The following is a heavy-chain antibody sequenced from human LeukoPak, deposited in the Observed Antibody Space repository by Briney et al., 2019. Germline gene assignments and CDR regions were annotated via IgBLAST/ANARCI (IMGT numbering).Heavy chain of an antibody. Sequence: GGSLRLSCAASGFTFDDYGMSWVRQAPGKGLEWVSGITGSGGSTYYADSVKGRFTISRDNSKNTLYLRMNSLRAEDTAVYYCAKGESAAALTFIDYWGQGTLVTV. V-gene: IGHV3-23*01. J-gene: IGHJ4*02. CDR2: ITGSGGST. D-gene: IGHD6-13*01. CDR3: AKGESAAALTFIDY. CDR1: GFTFDDYG.